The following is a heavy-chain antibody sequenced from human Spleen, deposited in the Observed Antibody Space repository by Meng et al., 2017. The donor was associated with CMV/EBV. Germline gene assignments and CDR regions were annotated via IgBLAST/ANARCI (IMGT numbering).Heavy chain of an antibody. CDR1: GFIFSSYW. CDR3: ARELDY. J-gene: IGHJ4*02. V-gene: IGHV3-74*01. Sequence: GESLKISCAASGFIFSSYWMHWVRQVPGKGLVWVSRINSDGSRINYADSVKGRFTISRDNAKNTLYLQMESLRAEDTAVYYCARELDYWGQGTLVTVSS. CDR2: INSDGSRI.